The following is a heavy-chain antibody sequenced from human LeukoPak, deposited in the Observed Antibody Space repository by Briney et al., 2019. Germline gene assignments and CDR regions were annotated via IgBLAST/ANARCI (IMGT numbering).Heavy chain of an antibody. CDR1: GGSITYFY. D-gene: IGHD6-13*01. V-gene: IGHV4-59*12. CDR2: ISNTGST. J-gene: IGHJ4*02. Sequence: SETLSLTCTVSGGSITYFYWNWIRQSPEKGLEWIGYISNTGSTNYNPSLKSRVTISVDTSKNQFSLKLSSVTAADTAVYYCARTPGIAAAGPTAWGQGTLVTVSS. CDR3: ARTPGIAAAGPTA.